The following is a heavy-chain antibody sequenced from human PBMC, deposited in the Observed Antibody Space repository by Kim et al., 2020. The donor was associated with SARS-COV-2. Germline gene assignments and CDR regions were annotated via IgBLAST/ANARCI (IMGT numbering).Heavy chain of an antibody. CDR1: GYSFTSYW. D-gene: IGHD6-19*01. CDR2: IDPSDSYT. CDR3: ARQERQWLVGRWFDP. Sequence: GESLKISCKGSGYSFTSYWISWVRQMPGKGLEWMGRIDPSDSYTNYSPSFQGHVTISADKSISTAYLQWSSLKASDTAMYYSARQERQWLVGRWFDPWGQGTLVTVSS. V-gene: IGHV5-10-1*01. J-gene: IGHJ5*02.